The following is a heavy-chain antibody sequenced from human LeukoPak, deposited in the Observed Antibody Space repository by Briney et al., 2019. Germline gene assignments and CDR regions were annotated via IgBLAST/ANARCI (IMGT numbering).Heavy chain of an antibody. Sequence: GASVKVSCKASGYTFTSYGISWVRQAPGQGLEWMGWMSAYNGNTNYAQKLQGRVTMTTDTSTSTAYMELRSLRSDDTAVYYCARDLPGIAVAGKGFDYWGQGTLVTVSS. CDR2: MSAYNGNT. CDR3: ARDLPGIAVAGKGFDY. CDR1: GYTFTSYG. D-gene: IGHD6-19*01. J-gene: IGHJ4*02. V-gene: IGHV1-18*01.